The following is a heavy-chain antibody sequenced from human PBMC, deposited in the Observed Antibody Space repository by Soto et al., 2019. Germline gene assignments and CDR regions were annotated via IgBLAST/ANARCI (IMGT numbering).Heavy chain of an antibody. CDR1: GGTFSSYT. Sequence: QVQLVQSGAEVKKPGSSVKVSCKASGGTFSSYTISWVRQAPGQGLEWMGRIIPILGIANYAQKFQGRVTITADKSTSTDYMELSSLRSEDTAVYYCAGTPYYDFWSGSSGYYYYMDVWGKGTTVTVSS. V-gene: IGHV1-69*02. CDR3: AGTPYYDFWSGSSGYYYYMDV. D-gene: IGHD3-3*01. CDR2: IIPILGIA. J-gene: IGHJ6*03.